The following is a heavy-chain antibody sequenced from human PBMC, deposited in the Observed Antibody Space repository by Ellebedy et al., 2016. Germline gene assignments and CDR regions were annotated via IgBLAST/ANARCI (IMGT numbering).Heavy chain of an antibody. Sequence: ASVKVSCKASGYTFTYRYLHWVRQAPGQGLEWMGRIIPILGIANYAQKFQGRVTITADKSTSTAYMELSSLRSEDTAVYYCARVLTAGASAADAFDIWGQGTMVTVSS. D-gene: IGHD2-15*01. CDR1: GYTFTYRY. CDR2: IIPILGIA. J-gene: IGHJ3*02. CDR3: ARVLTAGASAADAFDI. V-gene: IGHV1-69*02.